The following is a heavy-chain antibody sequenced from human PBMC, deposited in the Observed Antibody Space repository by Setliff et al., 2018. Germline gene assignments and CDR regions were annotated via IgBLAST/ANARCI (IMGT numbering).Heavy chain of an antibody. CDR2: ISAYSGNT. CDR1: GYTFSNYG. D-gene: IGHD2-2*01. CDR3: SRMVRYCTTTSCQGASGAEF. Sequence: ASVKVSCKASGYTFSNYGITWVRQAPGQGLEWMGWISAYSGNTKYAQKLQGRVTMTTDTSTTTAYLELRSLTSDDTAVYYCSRMVRYCTTTSCQGASGAEFWGQGTLVTVSS. V-gene: IGHV1-18*01. J-gene: IGHJ4*02.